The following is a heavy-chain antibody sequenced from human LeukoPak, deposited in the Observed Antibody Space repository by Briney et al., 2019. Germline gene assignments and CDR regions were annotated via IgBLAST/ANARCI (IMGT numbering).Heavy chain of an antibody. CDR3: ARQSSAFALPYWNCDL. CDR1: GYSFTNNW. J-gene: IGHJ2*01. Sequence: GESLKISCQGSGYSFTNNWFTWVRQMPGKGLEWMGWIDPSGAYTNYSPSFQGHVTISADKSINTVYLQWSSLKASDTAMYYCARQSSAFALPYWNCDLWGRGTLVTVSS. D-gene: IGHD3-3*02. CDR2: IDPSGAYT. V-gene: IGHV5-10-1*01.